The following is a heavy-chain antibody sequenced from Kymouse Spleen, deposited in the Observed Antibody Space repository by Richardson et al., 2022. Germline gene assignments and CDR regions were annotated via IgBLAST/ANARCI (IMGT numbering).Heavy chain of an antibody. Sequence: QVQLVESGGGVVQPGRSLRLSCAASGFTFSSYGMHWVRQAPGKGLEWVAVISYDGSNKYYADSVKGRFTISRDNSKNTLYLQMNSLRAEDTAVYYCATPGIAGGYFDYWGQGTLVTVSS. CDR2: ISYDGSNK. J-gene: IGHJ4*02. CDR3: ATPGIAGGYFDY. D-gene: IGHD6-13*01,IGHD6-19*01,IGHD6-25*01. CDR1: GFTFSSYG. V-gene: IGHV3-30*18.